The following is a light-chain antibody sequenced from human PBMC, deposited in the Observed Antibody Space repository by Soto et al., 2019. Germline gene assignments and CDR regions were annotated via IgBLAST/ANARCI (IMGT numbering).Light chain of an antibody. J-gene: IGLJ1*01. V-gene: IGLV1-44*01. Sequence: QSVLTQPPSASGTPGQRVTISCSGSRASIGSNTVTWYQHLPGAAPKLLVYNNNQRPSGVPDRFSGSKSDTSASLAISGLQSEDEADYYCAAWDDSLNGYVFGTGTKVTVL. CDR1: RASIGSNT. CDR3: AAWDDSLNGYV. CDR2: NNN.